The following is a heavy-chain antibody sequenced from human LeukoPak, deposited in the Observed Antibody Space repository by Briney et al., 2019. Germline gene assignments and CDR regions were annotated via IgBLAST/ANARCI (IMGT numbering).Heavy chain of an antibody. D-gene: IGHD3-16*01. CDR2: ISGSGGST. CDR3: AHWGSPGPFDY. Sequence: GGSLRLSCAASGFTFAGYAMTWVRQAPGKGLEWVSLISGSGGSTYYADVVKGRFTISRDNAKNALYMRMNSLRAEDTAVYYCAHWGSPGPFDYWGQGTLVTVSS. V-gene: IGHV3-23*01. CDR1: GFTFAGYA. J-gene: IGHJ4*02.